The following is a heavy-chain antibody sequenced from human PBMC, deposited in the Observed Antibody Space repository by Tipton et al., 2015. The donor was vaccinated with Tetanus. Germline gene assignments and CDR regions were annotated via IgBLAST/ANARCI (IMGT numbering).Heavy chain of an antibody. Sequence: SLRLSCAASGFTFSSYAMHWVRQAPRQGLEWVAVISYDGSNKYYAGSVKGRLTISRDNSKNTLYLQMNSLRAEDTAVYYCARGGDYDFWSGYYPDYWGRGTLVPVSS. D-gene: IGHD3-3*01. CDR2: ISYDGSNK. CDR1: GFTFSSYA. J-gene: IGHJ4*02. V-gene: IGHV3-30-3*01. CDR3: ARGGDYDFWSGYYPDY.